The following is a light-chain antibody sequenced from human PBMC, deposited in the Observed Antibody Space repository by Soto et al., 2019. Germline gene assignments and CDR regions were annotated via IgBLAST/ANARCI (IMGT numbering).Light chain of an antibody. CDR3: QQHYDSMYT. CDR1: QDIRNS. J-gene: IGKJ2*01. CDR2: DAT. V-gene: IGKV1-33*01. Sequence: DIQMTQSPSSLSVSVGDRVTITCQASQDIRNSLNWYQQKAGKAPELLVNDATNLELGVPSRFSGSGSGTDFTFTISSLQPEDFATYYCQQHYDSMYTFGQGTKLEI.